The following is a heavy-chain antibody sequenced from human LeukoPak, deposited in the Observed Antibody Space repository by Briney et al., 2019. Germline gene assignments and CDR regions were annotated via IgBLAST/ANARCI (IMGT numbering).Heavy chain of an antibody. J-gene: IGHJ4*02. Sequence: GRSLRLSCAASGFTVDDYAMHWVRQPPGKGLEWVSGISWYSGSIGYADSVKGRFTISRDNAKNYLYLQMNSLRAEDTALYYCAKGSIGAVAGSFFDYWGQGTLVTVSS. CDR3: AKGSIGAVAGSFFDY. CDR2: ISWYSGSI. V-gene: IGHV3-9*01. D-gene: IGHD6-19*01. CDR1: GFTVDDYA.